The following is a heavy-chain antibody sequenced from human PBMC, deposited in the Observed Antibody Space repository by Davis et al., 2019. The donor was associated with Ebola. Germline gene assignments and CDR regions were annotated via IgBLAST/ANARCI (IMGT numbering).Heavy chain of an antibody. CDR3: ARVVVTTLSWFDP. CDR2: INWNGGST. D-gene: IGHD4-11*01. V-gene: IGHV3-20*01. J-gene: IGHJ5*02. Sequence: GESLKISCEVSGFSVSGKYMSWVRQAPGKGLEWVSGINWNGGSTGYADSVKGRFTISRDNAKNSLYLQMNSLRAEDTALYHCARVVVTTLSWFDPWGQGTLVTVSS. CDR1: GFSVSGKY.